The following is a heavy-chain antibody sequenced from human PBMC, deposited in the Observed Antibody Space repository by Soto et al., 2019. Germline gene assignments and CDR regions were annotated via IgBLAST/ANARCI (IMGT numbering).Heavy chain of an antibody. CDR2: IYHSGST. J-gene: IGHJ4*02. D-gene: IGHD3-10*01. CDR1: GGSISSGGYS. CDR3: ARAYGSGSSDGFDY. V-gene: IGHV4-30-2*01. Sequence: SETLSLTCAVSGGSISSGGYSWSWIRQPPGKGLEWIGYIYHSGSTYYNPSLKSRVTIPVDRSKNQFSLKLSSVTAADTAVYYCARAYGSGSSDGFDYWGQGTLVTVSS.